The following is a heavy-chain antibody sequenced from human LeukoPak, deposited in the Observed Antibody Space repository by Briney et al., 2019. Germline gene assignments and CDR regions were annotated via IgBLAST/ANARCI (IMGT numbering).Heavy chain of an antibody. CDR3: AKDFDSSGYLFDY. J-gene: IGHJ4*02. V-gene: IGHV3-7*01. CDR2: IKQDGSEK. D-gene: IGHD3-22*01. Sequence: PGGSLRLSCAASGFTFSSYWMSWVHQAPGKGLEWVANIKQDGSEKYYVDSVKGRFTISRDNSKNTLYLQMNSLRAEDTAVYYCAKDFDSSGYLFDYWGQGTLVTVSS. CDR1: GFTFSSYW.